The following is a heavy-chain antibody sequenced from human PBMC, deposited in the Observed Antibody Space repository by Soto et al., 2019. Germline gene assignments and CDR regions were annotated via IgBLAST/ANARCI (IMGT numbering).Heavy chain of an antibody. D-gene: IGHD2-15*01. CDR1: GFTFGNSA. V-gene: IGHV1-58*01. Sequence: SVKVSCKPSGFTFGNSAAQWRRKTRGQRIEWIGWIIIGSGQTKSAQCRQESITITRDMSTSTAYIELSSMRSDDTAVYYSAAELYSDGRCCSFDIWG. CDR3: AAELYSDGRCCSFDI. J-gene: IGHJ3*02. CDR2: IIIGSGQT.